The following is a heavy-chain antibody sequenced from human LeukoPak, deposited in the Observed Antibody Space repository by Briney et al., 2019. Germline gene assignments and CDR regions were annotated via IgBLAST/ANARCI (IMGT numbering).Heavy chain of an antibody. Sequence: GGSLRLSCAASGFTFDDYAMHWVRQAPGKGLEWVSGISWNSGNISHADSVKGRFTISRDNAKNSLYLQMNSLRAEDMALYYCAKAVGYTSSSGGYFDYWGQGILVTVSS. D-gene: IGHD6-6*01. CDR3: AKAVGYTSSSGGYFDY. V-gene: IGHV3-9*03. J-gene: IGHJ4*02. CDR1: GFTFDDYA. CDR2: ISWNSGNI.